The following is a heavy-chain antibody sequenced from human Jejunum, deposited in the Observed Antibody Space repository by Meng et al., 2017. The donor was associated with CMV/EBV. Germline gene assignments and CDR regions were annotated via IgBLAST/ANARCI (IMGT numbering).Heavy chain of an antibody. CDR1: GDSINNYY. V-gene: IGHV3-66*01. Sequence: GRLQESGPGLVKPSETLSLTCTVSGDSINNYYWRWIRQPAGKGLEWVSILYSSGITYYADSVKGRFTISRDNSKNTLYFQMNTLRAEDTAVYYCARWSGTYYDYWGQGTLVTVSS. CDR2: LYSSGIT. D-gene: IGHD1-26*01. CDR3: ARWSGTYYDY. J-gene: IGHJ4*02.